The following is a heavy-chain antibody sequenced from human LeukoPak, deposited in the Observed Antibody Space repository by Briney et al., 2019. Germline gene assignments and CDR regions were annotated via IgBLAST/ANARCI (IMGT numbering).Heavy chain of an antibody. Sequence: SETLCLTCTVSGDSISSSSYYWGWISQPPGKDLEWIGSIYYSGSTYYNPSLNSRVTISVGTSKNQFSLKLRPGTAADAAVYYCARPSRGGWGRGYCCWGQVTLVTVSS. CDR2: IYYSGST. CDR1: GDSISSSSYY. J-gene: IGHJ4*02. V-gene: IGHV4-39*01. CDR3: ARPSRGGWGRGYCC. D-gene: IGHD3-16*01.